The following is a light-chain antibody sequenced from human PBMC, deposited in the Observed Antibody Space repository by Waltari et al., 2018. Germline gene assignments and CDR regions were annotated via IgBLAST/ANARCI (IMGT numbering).Light chain of an antibody. CDR1: ENIANY. Sequence: SLSASIGDRVIITCRASENIANYVSWYRQKPGTAPELLIYRISSLQSGVPSRFSGGGSGTDFTLTISRLQPEDFATYICQQSYSRPPTFGQGTKVEIK. CDR2: RIS. V-gene: IGKV1-39*01. CDR3: QQSYSRPPT. J-gene: IGKJ2*01.